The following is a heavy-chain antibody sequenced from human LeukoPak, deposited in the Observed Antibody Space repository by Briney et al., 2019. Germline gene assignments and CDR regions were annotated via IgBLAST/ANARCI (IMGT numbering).Heavy chain of an antibody. V-gene: IGHV4-30-4*08. CDR3: ARAVGYYYDSSGYLY. CDR1: GGSISSGDYY. J-gene: IGHJ4*02. CDR2: TYYSGST. D-gene: IGHD3-22*01. Sequence: SETLSLTCTVSGGSISSGDYYWSWIRQPPGKGLEWIGYTYYSGSTYYNPSLKSRVTISVDTSKNQFSLKLSSVTAADTAVYYCARAVGYYYDSSGYLYWGLGTLVTVSS.